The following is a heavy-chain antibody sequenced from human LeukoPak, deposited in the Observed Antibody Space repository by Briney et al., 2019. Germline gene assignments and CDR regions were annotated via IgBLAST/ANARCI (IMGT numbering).Heavy chain of an antibody. Sequence: GSLRLSCAASGFAVSGIHMSWVRQAPGKGLEWVSVFYGGGGIYYADSVRGRFTISRDNSKNTLYLEMNGLRGEDTAIYYCARDLAGALDFWGQGTVVTVSS. D-gene: IGHD6-19*01. V-gene: IGHV3-66*01. CDR1: GFAVSGIH. J-gene: IGHJ4*02. CDR2: FYGGGGI. CDR3: ARDLAGALDF.